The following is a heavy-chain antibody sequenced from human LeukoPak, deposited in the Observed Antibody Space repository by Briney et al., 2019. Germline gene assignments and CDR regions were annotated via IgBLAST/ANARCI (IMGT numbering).Heavy chain of an antibody. V-gene: IGHV3-21*01. CDR3: AKELFQWANADY. CDR2: ISSSSSYI. D-gene: IGHD1-26*01. CDR1: GFTFSSYS. J-gene: IGHJ4*02. Sequence: NPGGSLRLSCAASGFTFSSYSMNWVRQAPGKGLEWVSSISSSSSYIYYADSVKGRFTISRDNAENSLYLQMNSLRAEDTAVYYCAKELFQWANADYWGQGTLVTVSS.